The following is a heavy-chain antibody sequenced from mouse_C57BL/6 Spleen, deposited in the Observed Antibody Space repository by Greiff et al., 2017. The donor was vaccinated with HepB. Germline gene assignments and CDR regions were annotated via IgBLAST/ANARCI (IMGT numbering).Heavy chain of an antibody. D-gene: IGHD4-1*01. J-gene: IGHJ3*01. V-gene: IGHV5-4*01. Sequence: EVKLVESGGGLVKPGGSLKLSCAASGFTFSSYAMSWVRQTPEKRLEWVATISDGGSYTYYPDNVKGRFTISRDNAKNNLYLQMSHLKSEDTAMYYCARDLELGRKGLLAFAYWGQGTLVTVSA. CDR3: ARDLELGRKGLLAFAY. CDR1: GFTFSSYA. CDR2: ISDGGSYT.